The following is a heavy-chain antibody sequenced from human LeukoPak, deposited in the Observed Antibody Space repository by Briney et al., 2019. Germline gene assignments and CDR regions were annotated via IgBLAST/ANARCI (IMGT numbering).Heavy chain of an antibody. CDR1: GFTFSNYG. J-gene: IGHJ5*02. CDR2: LAHDGSVA. D-gene: IGHD6-19*01. V-gene: IGHV3-30*18. Sequence: GGSLRLSCAASGFTFSNYGMHWVRQDPGKGLEWVAVLAHDGSVAYYADWVKGRFTISRGNSRNTLYLQMNSLRAEDTAVYYCAKEPTPYSSGWYFPDDHWGQGALVTVSS. CDR3: AKEPTPYSSGWYFPDDH.